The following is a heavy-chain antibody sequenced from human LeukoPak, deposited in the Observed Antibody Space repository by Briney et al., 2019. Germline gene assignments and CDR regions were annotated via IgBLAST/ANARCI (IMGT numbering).Heavy chain of an antibody. J-gene: IGHJ4*02. CDR1: GSSISGFY. Sequence: SETLSLTCTVSGSSISGFYWSWIRQPPGKGLEWIGYTYDTGSTNYNPSLKSRVIISVDTSKNQFSLKLNSVTAADTAVYYCARGSVTPDAGYWGQGTLVTVSS. V-gene: IGHV4-59*01. CDR2: TYDTGST. D-gene: IGHD4-17*01. CDR3: ARGSVTPDAGY.